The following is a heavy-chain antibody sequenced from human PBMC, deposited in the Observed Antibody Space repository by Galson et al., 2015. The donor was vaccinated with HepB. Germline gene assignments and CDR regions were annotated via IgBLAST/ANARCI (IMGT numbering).Heavy chain of an antibody. Sequence: SVKVSCKVSGYTLTELSMHWVRQAPGKGLEWMGGFDPEDGETIYAQKFQGRVTMTEDTSTDTAYMELSSLRSEDTAVYYCATASGYYDSSGLDYWGQGTLVTVSS. CDR3: ATASGYYDSSGLDY. V-gene: IGHV1-24*01. CDR1: GYTLTELS. CDR2: FDPEDGET. J-gene: IGHJ4*02. D-gene: IGHD3-22*01.